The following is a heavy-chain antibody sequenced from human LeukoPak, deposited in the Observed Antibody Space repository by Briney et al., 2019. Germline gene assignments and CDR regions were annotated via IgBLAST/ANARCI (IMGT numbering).Heavy chain of an antibody. CDR2: IYYSEFN. D-gene: IGHD6-13*01. J-gene: IGHJ4*02. CDR3: AGGLDSSKMGY. V-gene: IGHV4-31*03. CDR1: GGSISSGGHY. Sequence: SETLSLTCTVSGGSISSGGHYWSWIRQHPGKGLEWIGSIYYSEFNYYNPSLKSRITISVDSSENQLSLKLTSVTAADTAVYYCAGGLDSSKMGYWGQGTLVTVSS.